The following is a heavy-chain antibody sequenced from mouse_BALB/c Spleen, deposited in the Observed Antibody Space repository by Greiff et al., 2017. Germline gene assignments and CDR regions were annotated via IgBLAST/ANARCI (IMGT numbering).Heavy chain of an antibody. CDR3: ARGDYERMDY. V-gene: IGHV5-17*02. CDR1: GFTFSSFG. Sequence: EVQLVESGGGLVQPGGSRKLSCAASGFTFSSFGMHWVRQAPEKGLEWVAYISSGSSTIYYADTVKGRFTISRDNPKNTLFLQMTSLRSEDTAMYYCARGDYERMDYWGQGTSVTVSS. J-gene: IGHJ4*01. D-gene: IGHD2-4*01. CDR2: ISSGSSTI.